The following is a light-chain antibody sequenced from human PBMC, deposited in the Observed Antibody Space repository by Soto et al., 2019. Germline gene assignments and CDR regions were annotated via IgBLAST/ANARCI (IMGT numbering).Light chain of an antibody. V-gene: IGKV1-9*01. Sequence: TEAPRLKSLSAEDRGAVTGRASQGIRNSLAWYQQKPGKAPKLLIYSASTLQSGVPSRFSGCFSGTEFTLRLRSLQPGDFATPYCQQLYRYPVTFGQGTRLEIK. CDR2: SAS. CDR3: QQLYRYPVT. CDR1: QGIRNS. J-gene: IGKJ5*01.